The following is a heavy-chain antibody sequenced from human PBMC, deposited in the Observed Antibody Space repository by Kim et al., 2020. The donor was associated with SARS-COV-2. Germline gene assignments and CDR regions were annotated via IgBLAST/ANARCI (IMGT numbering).Heavy chain of an antibody. J-gene: IGHJ6*02. CDR2: ISWNSGSI. D-gene: IGHD6-13*01. Sequence: GGSLRLSCAASGFTFDDYAMHWVRQAPGKGLEWVSGISWNSGSIGYADSVKGRFTISRDNAKNSLYLQMNSLRAEDTALYYCAKEALGSSWYGSYYYGMGVGGQGTTVTVSS. CDR1: GFTFDDYA. CDR3: AKEALGSSWYGSYYYGMGV. V-gene: IGHV3-9*01.